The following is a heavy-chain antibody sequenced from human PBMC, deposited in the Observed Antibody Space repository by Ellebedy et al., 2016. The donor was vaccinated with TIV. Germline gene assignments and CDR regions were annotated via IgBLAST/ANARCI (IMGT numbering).Heavy chain of an antibody. Sequence: PGGSLRLSCTTFGFIFTNYWMSWVRQAPGKGLEWVANIKQDGSETYYVDSVKGRFTISRDNAKKSVYLQMNSLRAEDMAVYYCARFAVPSFNGNYYNDAFDIWGQGKMVTVSS. J-gene: IGHJ3*02. CDR2: IKQDGSET. CDR3: ARFAVPSFNGNYYNDAFDI. D-gene: IGHD1-26*01. V-gene: IGHV3-7*01. CDR1: GFIFTNYW.